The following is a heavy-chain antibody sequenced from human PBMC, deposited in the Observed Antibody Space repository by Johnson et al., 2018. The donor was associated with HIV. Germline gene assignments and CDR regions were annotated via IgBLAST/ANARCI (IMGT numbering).Heavy chain of an antibody. J-gene: IGHJ3*02. V-gene: IGHV3-9*01. Sequence: VQLVESGGGVVQPGRSLRLSCAASGFTFDDYAMHWVRQAPGKGLEWVSGISWNGGSIGYADSVKGRFTISRDNAKNSLYLQMNSLRAEDKDLYYRACGGAAAGVDAFDIWGQGTMVTVSS. CDR3: ACGGAAAGVDAFDI. CDR2: ISWNGGSI. CDR1: GFTFDDYA. D-gene: IGHD6-13*01.